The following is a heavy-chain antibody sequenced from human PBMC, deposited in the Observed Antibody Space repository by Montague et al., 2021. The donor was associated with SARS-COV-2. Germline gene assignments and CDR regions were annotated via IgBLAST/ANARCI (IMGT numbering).Heavy chain of an antibody. D-gene: IGHD3-3*01. Sequence: SETLSLTCAVYGGSFSAHSWSWIRQSPGKGLEWIGEINHRGSTTHMSSLKSRVTMSVDTSKNQFSLKMSSVTAADTAIYYCARGGLAGGNYDIWSFSYTSPPDYWGQGTQVTVSS. CDR2: INHRGST. CDR3: ARGGLAGGNYDIWSFSYTSPPDY. J-gene: IGHJ4*02. CDR1: GGSFSAHS. V-gene: IGHV4-34*01.